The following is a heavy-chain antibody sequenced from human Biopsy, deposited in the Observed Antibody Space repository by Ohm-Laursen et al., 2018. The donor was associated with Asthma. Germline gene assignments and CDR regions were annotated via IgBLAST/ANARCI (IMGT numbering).Heavy chain of an antibody. Sequence: AASVKVSCKAPGGTFSNFAISWVRQAPGQGLEWLGGIMTVFGTTNYEQKFQGRVTITADESTSTAYMEVTSLRSEDTAIYYCARCQVGYSSGWSLLLKKIYYSGMDVWGQGTAVTVSS. J-gene: IGHJ6*02. CDR3: ARCQVGYSSGWSLLLKKIYYSGMDV. CDR2: IMTVFGTT. D-gene: IGHD6-19*01. V-gene: IGHV1-69*13. CDR1: GGTFSNFA.